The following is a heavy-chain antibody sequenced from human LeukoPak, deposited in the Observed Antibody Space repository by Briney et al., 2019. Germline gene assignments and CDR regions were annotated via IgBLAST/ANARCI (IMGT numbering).Heavy chain of an antibody. CDR3: ARARYCGGDCYGWVLFDY. Sequence: SVKVSCKASGGTFSSYAISWVRQAPGQGLEWMGGIIPIFGTANYAQKFQGRVTITTDESTSTAYMELSSLRSEDTAVYYCARARYCGGDCYGWVLFDYWGQGTLVTVSS. D-gene: IGHD2-21*01. J-gene: IGHJ4*02. V-gene: IGHV1-69*05. CDR2: IIPIFGTA. CDR1: GGTFSSYA.